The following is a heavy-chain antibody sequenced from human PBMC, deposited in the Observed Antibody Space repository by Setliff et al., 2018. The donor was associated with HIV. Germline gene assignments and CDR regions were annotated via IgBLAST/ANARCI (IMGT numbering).Heavy chain of an antibody. V-gene: IGHV4-39*07. D-gene: IGHD5-18*01. Sequence: PSETLSLTCTVSGGSISSSSYYWGCIRQPPGTGLEWIGSIYYSGSIYYNPSLKSRVTISVDTSKNQFSLKLSSVTAADTAVYYCARERGGGYNYGRGMDVWGQGTTVTVSS. CDR3: ARERGGGYNYGRGMDV. CDR1: GGSISSSSYY. CDR2: IYYSGSI. J-gene: IGHJ6*02.